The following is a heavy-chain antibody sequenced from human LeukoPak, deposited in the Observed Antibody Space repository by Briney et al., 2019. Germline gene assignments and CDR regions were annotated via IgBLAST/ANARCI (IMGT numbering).Heavy chain of an antibody. CDR1: GYTFTGYY. CDR2: INPNSGGT. CDR3: ARDPRGYSYGYFDY. Sequence: GASVKVSCKASGYTFTGYYMHWVRQAPGQGLEWMGWINPNSGGTNYAQKFQGRVTMTRDTSISTAYMELSRLRSEDTAVYYCARDPRGYSYGYFDYWGQGTLVTVSS. D-gene: IGHD5-18*01. J-gene: IGHJ4*02. V-gene: IGHV1-2*02.